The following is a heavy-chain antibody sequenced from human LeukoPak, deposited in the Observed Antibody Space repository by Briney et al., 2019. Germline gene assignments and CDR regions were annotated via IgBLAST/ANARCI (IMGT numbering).Heavy chain of an antibody. V-gene: IGHV3-7*01. J-gene: IGHJ4*02. CDR2: IKQDGSEK. CDR1: GFTFSSYS. CDR3: ARGRGVAADGYFDY. Sequence: GGSLRLSCAASGFTFSSYSMNWVRQAPGKGLEWVANIKQDGSEKYYVDSVRGRFTISRDNAKNSLYLQMNNLRTEDTAVYYCARGRGVAADGYFDYWGQGTLVIVSS. D-gene: IGHD6-13*01.